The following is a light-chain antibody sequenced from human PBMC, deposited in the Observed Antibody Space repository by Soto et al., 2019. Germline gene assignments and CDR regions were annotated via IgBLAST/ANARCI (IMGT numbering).Light chain of an antibody. J-gene: IGLJ3*02. CDR3: AAWDDSLKGV. CDR1: SSNIGSNT. CDR2: ANN. V-gene: IGLV1-44*01. Sequence: QSVLTQPPSASGTPGQRVTISCSGSSSNIGSNTVNWYQQLPGMAPKLLMYANNQRPAGVPDRFSGSKSGTSASLAISGLQFEDEGDYYCAAWDDSLKGVFGGGTKVTVL.